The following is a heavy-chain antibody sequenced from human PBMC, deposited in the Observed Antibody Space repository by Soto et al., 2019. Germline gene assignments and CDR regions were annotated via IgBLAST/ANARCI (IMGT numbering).Heavy chain of an antibody. V-gene: IGHV3-48*01. CDR3: ARDLGDSSGWYFAFDI. CDR2: ISSSSTI. D-gene: IGHD6-19*01. Sequence: GGSLRLSCAASGFTFSSYSMNWVRQAPGKGLEWVSYISSSSTIYYADSVKGRFTISRDNAKNSLYLQMNSLRAEDTAVYYCARDLGDSSGWYFAFDIWGQGTMVTVSS. CDR1: GFTFSSYS. J-gene: IGHJ3*02.